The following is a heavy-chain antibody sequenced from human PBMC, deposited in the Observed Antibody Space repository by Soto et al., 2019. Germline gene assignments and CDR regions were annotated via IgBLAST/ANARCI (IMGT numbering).Heavy chain of an antibody. CDR2: ISSSSSYI. D-gene: IGHD3-10*01. J-gene: IGHJ4*02. CDR1: GFTFSSYS. Sequence: GGSLRLSCAASGFTFSSYSMNWVRQAPGKGLEWVSSISSSSSYIYYADSVKGRFTISRDNAKNSLYLQMNSLRAEDTAVYYCARSLGLTAAPDYWGQGTLVTVSS. V-gene: IGHV3-21*01. CDR3: ARSLGLTAAPDY.